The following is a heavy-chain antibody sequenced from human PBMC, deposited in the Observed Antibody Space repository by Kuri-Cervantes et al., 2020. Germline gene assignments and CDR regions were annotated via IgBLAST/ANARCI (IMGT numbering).Heavy chain of an antibody. J-gene: IGHJ3*02. V-gene: IGHV3-7*01. CDR1: GFPFKSYW. D-gene: IGHD2-2*03. CDR2: IKQDGSEK. Sequence: GESLKISCAASGFPFKSYWMSWVRQAPGKGLEWVAIIKQDGSEKYYVDSVKGRFTISRDNANNSLYLQMNSLRAEDTAVYYCARDSGYCTSTRCRGDAFDIWGQGTMVTVSS. CDR3: ARDSGYCTSTRCRGDAFDI.